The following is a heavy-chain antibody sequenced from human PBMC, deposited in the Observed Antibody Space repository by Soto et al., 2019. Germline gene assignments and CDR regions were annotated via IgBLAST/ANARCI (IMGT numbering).Heavy chain of an antibody. J-gene: IGHJ4*02. CDR3: ARASYYDSSGYYFDY. CDR2: IKSDGSST. V-gene: IGHV3-74*01. CDR1: GFTFSGYW. D-gene: IGHD3-22*01. Sequence: GGSLRLSCAASGFTFSGYWMHWVRQAPGKGLVWVSRIKSDGSSTTYADSVKGRFTISRDNAKNTLYLQMNSLRAEDTAVYYCARASYYDSSGYYFDYWGQGTPVTVSS.